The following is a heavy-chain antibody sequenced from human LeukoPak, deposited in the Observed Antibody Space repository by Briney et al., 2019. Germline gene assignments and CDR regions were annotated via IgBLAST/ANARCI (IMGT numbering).Heavy chain of an antibody. V-gene: IGHV4-39*07. Sequence: SETLSLACTVSGDSISSNPDYWGWIRQPPGKGLEWIGSIYYSGSTYYNPSLKSRVTISVDTSKNQFSLKLSSVTAADTAVYYCARGDSIAVAGTLFDYWGQGTLVTVSS. J-gene: IGHJ4*02. CDR3: ARGDSIAVAGTLFDY. D-gene: IGHD6-19*01. CDR2: IYYSGST. CDR1: GDSISSNPDY.